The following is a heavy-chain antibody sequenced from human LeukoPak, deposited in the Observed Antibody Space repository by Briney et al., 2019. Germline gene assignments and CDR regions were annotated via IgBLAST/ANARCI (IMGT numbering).Heavy chain of an antibody. CDR1: GFTFSHTW. D-gene: IGHD1-1*01. J-gene: IGHJ4*02. Sequence: GGSLRLSCAASGFTFSHTWISWVRQAPGKGLEWVGRVKSKNDGGSTDYAAPVKGRFFISRDDSRGTLSLEMNSLKIEDTAVYFCVGRPWNFDYWGQGTLVAVSS. CDR2: VKSKNDGGST. CDR3: VGRPWNFDY. V-gene: IGHV3-15*01.